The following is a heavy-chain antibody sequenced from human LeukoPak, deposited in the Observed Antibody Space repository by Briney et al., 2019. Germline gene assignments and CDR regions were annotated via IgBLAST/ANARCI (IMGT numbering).Heavy chain of an antibody. Sequence: SETLCLTCTVSGGSISSYYWSWIRQPPGKGQEWIGYIYYGGSTNYNPSLKSRVTISVDTSKNQFSLKLSSVTAADTAVYYCASWGTPTTKTKYYYYYYMDVWGKGTTVTVSS. CDR2: IYYGGST. CDR1: GGSISSYY. V-gene: IGHV4-59*01. J-gene: IGHJ6*03. CDR3: ASWGTPTTKTKYYYYYYMDV. D-gene: IGHD1-14*01.